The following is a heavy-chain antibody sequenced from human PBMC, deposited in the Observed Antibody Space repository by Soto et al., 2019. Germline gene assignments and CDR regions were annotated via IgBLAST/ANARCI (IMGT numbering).Heavy chain of an antibody. CDR1: GFTFSSYD. D-gene: IGHD6-13*01. Sequence: PGGSLRLSCAASGFTFSSYDMHWLRQATGRGLEWVSAIGTAGDTYYPGSVKGRFTISRENAKNSLYLQMNSLRAGDTALFFCARGWLATGGSLSYRDVWGKGTTVTFSS. J-gene: IGHJ6*03. CDR3: ARGWLATGGSLSYRDV. V-gene: IGHV3-13*01. CDR2: IGTAGDT.